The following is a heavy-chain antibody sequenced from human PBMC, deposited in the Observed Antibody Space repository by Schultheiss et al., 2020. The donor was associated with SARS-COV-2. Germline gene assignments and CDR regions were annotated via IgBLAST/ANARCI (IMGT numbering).Heavy chain of an antibody. CDR2: ISYDGSNK. CDR1: GFIFSNYA. Sequence: GGSLRLSCAASGFIFSNYAMHWVRQAPGKGLEWVAVISYDGSNKYYADSVKGRFTISRDNSKNTLYLQMNSLRAEDTAVYYCAREGDWSGYYPGWFDPWGQGTLVTVSS. D-gene: IGHD3-3*01. CDR3: AREGDWSGYYPGWFDP. V-gene: IGHV3-30*04. J-gene: IGHJ5*02.